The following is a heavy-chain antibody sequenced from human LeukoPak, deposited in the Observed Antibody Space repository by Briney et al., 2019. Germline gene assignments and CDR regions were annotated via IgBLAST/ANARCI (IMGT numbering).Heavy chain of an antibody. Sequence: GGSLRLSCAASGFTFSSYEINWVRQAPGKGLEWVSYISSSGSTIYYADSVKGRFTISRDNAKNSLYLQMNSLRAEDTAVYYCARDPATMVRGVIHMYYFDYWGQGTLVTVSS. V-gene: IGHV3-48*03. J-gene: IGHJ4*02. CDR3: ARDPATMVRGVIHMYYFDY. D-gene: IGHD3-10*01. CDR1: GFTFSSYE. CDR2: ISSSGSTI.